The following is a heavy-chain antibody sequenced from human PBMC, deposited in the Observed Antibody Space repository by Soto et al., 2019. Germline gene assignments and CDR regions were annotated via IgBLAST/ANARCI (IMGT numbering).Heavy chain of an antibody. CDR2: IYPGDSDT. Sequence: GVSLKVSWKGAGCSFTTYWSGWVRQMPGKGLELMGIIYPGDSDTRYSPSFQGQVTISADKSISTAYLQWSSLKASDTAMYYCARRDGDPISFDYWGQGTLVTVSS. D-gene: IGHD4-17*01. J-gene: IGHJ4*02. CDR1: GCSFTTYW. CDR3: ARRDGDPISFDY. V-gene: IGHV5-51*01.